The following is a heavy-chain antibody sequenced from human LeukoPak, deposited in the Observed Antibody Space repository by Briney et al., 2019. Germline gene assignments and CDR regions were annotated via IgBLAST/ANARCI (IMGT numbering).Heavy chain of an antibody. J-gene: IGHJ4*02. Sequence: LRLSCAASGFTFSDYSMSWIRQPPGKGLEWIGEINHSGSTNYNPSLKSRVTISVDTSKNQFSLKLSSVTAADTAVYYCARVTAVAQDFDYWGQGTLVTVSS. D-gene: IGHD6-19*01. V-gene: IGHV4-34*01. CDR3: ARVTAVAQDFDY. CDR1: GFTFSDYS. CDR2: INHSGST.